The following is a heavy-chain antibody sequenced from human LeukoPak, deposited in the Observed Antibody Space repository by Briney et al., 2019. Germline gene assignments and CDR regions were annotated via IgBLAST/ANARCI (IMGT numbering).Heavy chain of an antibody. J-gene: IGHJ3*02. CDR3: ARGGGKRWLHPKRADAFDI. CDR2: INHSGST. CDR1: GGSFSGYY. Sequence: PSETLSLTCAVYGGSFSGYYWSWIRQPPGKGLEWIGEINHSGSTNYNPSLKSRVTISVDTSKNQFSLKLSSVTAADTAVYYCARGGGKRWLHPKRADAFDIWGQGTMVTVSS. D-gene: IGHD5-24*01. V-gene: IGHV4-34*01.